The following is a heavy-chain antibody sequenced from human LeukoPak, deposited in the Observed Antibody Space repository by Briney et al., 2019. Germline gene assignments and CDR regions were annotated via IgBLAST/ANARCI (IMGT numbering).Heavy chain of an antibody. Sequence: ASVKVSSRASGYTFTDYYIHWVRQAPGQGLEWMGWINPNTFDTKYAPKFQGSVTMTRDTSIATAYMELRRLTSDDTAVYYCARERNSGYSSLGPWGQGTLVTVSS. V-gene: IGHV1-2*04. CDR3: ARERNSGYSSLGP. CDR1: GYTFTDYY. J-gene: IGHJ4*02. D-gene: IGHD3-22*01. CDR2: INPNTFDT.